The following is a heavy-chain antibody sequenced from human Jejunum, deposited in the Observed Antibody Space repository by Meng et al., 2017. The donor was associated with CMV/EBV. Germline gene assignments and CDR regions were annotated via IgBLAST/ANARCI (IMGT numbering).Heavy chain of an antibody. V-gene: IGHV2-5*02. D-gene: IGHD1-1*01. CDR3: VHRKDYSGNWNGGSADF. J-gene: IGHJ4*02. CDR2: IYWDNDK. CDR1: FSLTSSPVG. Sequence: FSLTSSPVGVCWIRQPTGKALELLAFIYWDNDKRYNPYLKNRLTITKDAPKNQVVLTMTNMDPADTATYHCVHRKDYSGNWNGGSADFWGPGALVTVSS.